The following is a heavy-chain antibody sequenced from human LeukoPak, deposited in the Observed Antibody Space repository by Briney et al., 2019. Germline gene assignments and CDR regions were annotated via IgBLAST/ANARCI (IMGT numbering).Heavy chain of an antibody. CDR2: IIPIFGTA. CDR3: AGSRGIAAAGTLDY. D-gene: IGHD6-13*01. V-gene: IGHV1-69*13. J-gene: IGHJ4*02. CDR1: GGTSSSYA. Sequence: GASVKVSCKASGGTSSSYAISWVRQAPGQGLEWMGGIIPIFGTANYAQKFQGRVTITADESTSTAYMELSSLRSEDTAVYYCAGSRGIAAAGTLDYWGQGTLVTVSS.